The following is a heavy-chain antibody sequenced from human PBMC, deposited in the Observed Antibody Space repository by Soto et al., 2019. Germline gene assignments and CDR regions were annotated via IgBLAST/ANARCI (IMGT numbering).Heavy chain of an antibody. CDR3: ARGPTHGAFDL. Sequence: PGGSLRLSCSASGFTFSSSYMSWVRQAPGKGLEWVSVIYSSGSTYYADSVKGRFTISRDNAKNTVYLQMNSLRTEDTAVYYCARGPTHGAFDLWGQGTMVTVSS. V-gene: IGHV3-66*02. J-gene: IGHJ3*01. CDR2: IYSSGST. CDR1: GFTFSSSY.